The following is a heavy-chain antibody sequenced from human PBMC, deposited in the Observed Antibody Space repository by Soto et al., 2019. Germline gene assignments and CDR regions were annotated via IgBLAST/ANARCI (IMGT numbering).Heavy chain of an antibody. Sequence: QVQLGESGGGVVQPGRSLRLSCAASGFTFSSYGMHWVRQAPGKGLEWVAVISYDGSNKYYADSVKGRFTISRDNSKNTLYLQMNSLRAEDTAVYYCAKGYYFDYWGQGTLVTVSS. CDR3: AKGYYFDY. J-gene: IGHJ4*02. V-gene: IGHV3-30*18. CDR2: ISYDGSNK. CDR1: GFTFSSYG.